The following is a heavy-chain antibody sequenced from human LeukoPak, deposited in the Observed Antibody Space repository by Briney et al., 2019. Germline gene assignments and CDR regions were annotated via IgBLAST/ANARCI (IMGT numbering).Heavy chain of an antibody. D-gene: IGHD5-18*01. J-gene: IGHJ4*02. V-gene: IGHV4-39*01. CDR2: IFFSGTA. CDR1: GGSISSGDYY. Sequence: SETLSLTCTVSGGSISSGDYYWSWIRQPPGKGMEWIGSIFFSGTAYYNPSLKSRVTISVDTSKNQFSLKLSSVTAADTALYYCARSQFGYSYGSFSYWGRGTLVTVSS. CDR3: ARSQFGYSYGSFSY.